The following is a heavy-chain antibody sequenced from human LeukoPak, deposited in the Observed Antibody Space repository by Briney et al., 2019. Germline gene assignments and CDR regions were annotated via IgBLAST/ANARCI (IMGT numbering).Heavy chain of an antibody. CDR3: ARDKIVGPTHFDY. Sequence: GGSLRLSCAASGFTFSNYNMNWVRQAPGKGLEWVAYITLSRTTIYYADSVKGRFTISRDNAKNSLSLQMNSLRDEDTAVYYCARDKIVGPTHFDYWGQGSLVTVSS. D-gene: IGHD1-26*01. CDR2: ITLSRTTI. J-gene: IGHJ4*02. CDR1: GFTFSNYN. V-gene: IGHV3-48*02.